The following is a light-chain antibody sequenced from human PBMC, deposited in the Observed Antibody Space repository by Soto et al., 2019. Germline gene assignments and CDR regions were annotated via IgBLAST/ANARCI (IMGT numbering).Light chain of an antibody. CDR3: QQYSNWPLT. Sequence: EIVMTQSPATLSVSPGERATLSCRASQSLAGNYLAWYQQKPGQAPRILMYDASTRATGIPARFSGSGSGTEFTLTINSLQSEDFAVYYCQQYSNWPLTFGGGTKVDIK. CDR1: QSLAGN. CDR2: DAS. V-gene: IGKV3-15*01. J-gene: IGKJ4*01.